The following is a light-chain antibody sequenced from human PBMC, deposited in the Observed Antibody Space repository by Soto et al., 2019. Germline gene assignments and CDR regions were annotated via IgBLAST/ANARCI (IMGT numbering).Light chain of an antibody. CDR2: DVS. Sequence: QSVLTQPRSVSGSPGQSVTISCTGTSSDVGGYNYVSWYQQHPGKAPKFMMYDVSKRPSGVPDRFSGSKSGNTASLTISGLQAEDESDYYCCSYAGSPYVFGTGTKLTVL. V-gene: IGLV2-11*01. CDR1: SSDVGGYNY. CDR3: CSYAGSPYV. J-gene: IGLJ1*01.